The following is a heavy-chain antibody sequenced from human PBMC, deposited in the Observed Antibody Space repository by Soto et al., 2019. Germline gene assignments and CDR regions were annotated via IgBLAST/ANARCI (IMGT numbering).Heavy chain of an antibody. CDR1: GFTFSSYA. Sequence: GGSLRLSCAASGFTFSSYAMHWVRQAPGKGLEWVAVISYDGSNKYYADSVKGRFTISRDNSKNTLYLQMNSLRAEDTAVYYCARPLQPVECEHDTGIDYWGQGTLVTVSS. V-gene: IGHV3-30-3*01. D-gene: IGHD5-18*01. CDR2: ISYDGSNK. J-gene: IGHJ4*02. CDR3: ARPLQPVECEHDTGIDY.